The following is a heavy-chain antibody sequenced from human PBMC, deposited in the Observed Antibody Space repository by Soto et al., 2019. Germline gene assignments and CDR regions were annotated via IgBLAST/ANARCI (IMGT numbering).Heavy chain of an antibody. CDR1: GFTFSSYS. J-gene: IGHJ4*02. D-gene: IGHD2-15*01. CDR2: ISSSSSYI. Sequence: EVQLVESGGGLVKPGGSLRLSCAASGFTFSSYSMNWVRQAPGKGLEWVSSISSSSSYIYYADSVKGRFTISRDNAKNSLYLQMNSLRAEDTAVYYCARDREWWELTYYFDYWGQGTLVTVSS. V-gene: IGHV3-21*01. CDR3: ARDREWWELTYYFDY.